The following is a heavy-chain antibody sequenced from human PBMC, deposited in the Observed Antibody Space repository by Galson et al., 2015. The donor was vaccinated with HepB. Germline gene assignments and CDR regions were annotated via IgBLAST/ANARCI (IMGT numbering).Heavy chain of an antibody. CDR3: GKDPVRASYRPYGTDV. CDR2: ISGRGGNT. CDR1: GFTFSSYA. J-gene: IGHJ6*02. D-gene: IGHD5-18*01. V-gene: IGHV3-23*01. Sequence: SLRLSCAASGFTFSSYAMSWVRQAPGKGLEWVSSISGRGGNTYYTDSVKGRFTISRDNSKKMAYLQMNGLRAEDTALYYCGKDPVRASYRPYGTDVWGQGTTVTVSS.